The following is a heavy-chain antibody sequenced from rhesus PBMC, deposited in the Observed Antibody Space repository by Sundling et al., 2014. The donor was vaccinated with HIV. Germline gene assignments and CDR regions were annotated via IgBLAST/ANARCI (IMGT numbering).Heavy chain of an antibody. CDR3: AIRRAVVSSGGFDV. J-gene: IGHJ5-1*01. D-gene: IGHD2-39*02. CDR1: GGSISGGFY. Sequence: QVQLQESGPGLVKPSETLSLTCAVSGGSISGGFYWSWIRQPPGKGLEWIGEIGIHSGTTNYNPSLKSRVTISTDTSNNQFSLNLNSVTAADTAVYYCAIRRAVVSSGGFDVWGPGVFVTVSS. V-gene: IGHV4-143*01. CDR2: IGIHSGTT.